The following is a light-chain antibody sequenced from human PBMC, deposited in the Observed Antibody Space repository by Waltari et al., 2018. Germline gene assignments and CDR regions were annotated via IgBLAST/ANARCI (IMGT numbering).Light chain of an antibody. V-gene: IGLV1-44*01. J-gene: IGLJ1*01. CDR3: AAWDDSLNGFYV. Sequence: QSVLTQPHSASGTPGQRVTISCSGSSSNIGSNTVNWYQQLPGTAPELLIYSNNQRPSGVPDRFSGSKSGTSASLAISGLQSEDEADYYCAAWDDSLNGFYVFGTGTKVTVL. CDR1: SSNIGSNT. CDR2: SNN.